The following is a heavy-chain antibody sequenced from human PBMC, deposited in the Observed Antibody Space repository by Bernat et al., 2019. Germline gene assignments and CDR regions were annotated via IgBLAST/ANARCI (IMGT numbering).Heavy chain of an antibody. J-gene: IGHJ3*01. Sequence: GGAGGGLVRAGGARGLSCGASGFIFSDYWMHWVRQVPGKGLEWVGHVSTEGHGTAYTDSVKGRFGMSRDNDKNTLFLQMNSLRDEDTALYFWGRDTRGPGQVLDVWGQGTMVAVSS. CDR1: GFIFSDYW. D-gene: IGHD3-10*01. V-gene: IGHV3-74*01. CDR2: VSTEGHGT. CDR3: GRDTRGPGQVLDV.